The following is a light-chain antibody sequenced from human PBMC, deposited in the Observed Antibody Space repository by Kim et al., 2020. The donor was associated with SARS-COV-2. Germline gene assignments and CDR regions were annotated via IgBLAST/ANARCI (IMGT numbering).Light chain of an antibody. Sequence: EVVLAQSPGTLSLSPGEGATLSCRASQTVSTYLAWYQQKPGQVPRLLIYGASSGASGIPDRFSGSGSGRDFTLTISRLEPEDFAVYYCQQYGSSPYTFGQGTKVDIK. CDR1: QTVSTY. J-gene: IGKJ2*01. CDR2: GAS. CDR3: QQYGSSPYT. V-gene: IGKV3-20*01.